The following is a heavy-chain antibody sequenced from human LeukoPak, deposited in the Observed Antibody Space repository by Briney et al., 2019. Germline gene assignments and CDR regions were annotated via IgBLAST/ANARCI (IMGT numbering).Heavy chain of an antibody. CDR2: VYHSGST. V-gene: IGHV4-38-2*01. Sequence: PSETLSLTCAVSGYSISSDYYWGWIRQPPGKGLEWIGSVYHSGSTYYNPSLKSRVTMSVDTSRNQFSLILTSVTAAHTAVYYCARHPSEEQWPYYFDYWGQGTLVTVSS. D-gene: IGHD6-19*01. J-gene: IGHJ4*02. CDR3: ARHPSEEQWPYYFDY. CDR1: GYSISSDYY.